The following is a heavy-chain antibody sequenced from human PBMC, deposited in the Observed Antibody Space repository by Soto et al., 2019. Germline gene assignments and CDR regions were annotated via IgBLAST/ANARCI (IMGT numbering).Heavy chain of an antibody. Sequence: ASVKVSCKASGYTFTSYGISWVRQAPGQGLEWMGWISAYNGNTNYAQKLQGRVTMTTDTSTSTAYMELRSLRSDDTAVYYSARGTVTGSEYNYYYYGMDVWGQGTTVTVSS. V-gene: IGHV1-18*01. D-gene: IGHD1-1*01. CDR1: GYTFTSYG. CDR2: ISAYNGNT. J-gene: IGHJ6*02. CDR3: ARGTVTGSEYNYYYYGMDV.